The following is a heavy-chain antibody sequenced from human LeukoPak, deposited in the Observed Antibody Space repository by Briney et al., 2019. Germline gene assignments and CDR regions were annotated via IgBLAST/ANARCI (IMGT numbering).Heavy chain of an antibody. D-gene: IGHD1-26*01. Sequence: SETLSLTCAVYGGSFSGYYWSWIRQPPGKGLEWIGEINHSGSTNYNPSLKSRVTISVDRSKNQFSLKLSSVTAADTAVYYCASRILGATFDYWGQGTLVTVSS. V-gene: IGHV4-34*01. J-gene: IGHJ4*02. CDR1: GGSFSGYY. CDR3: ASRILGATFDY. CDR2: INHSGST.